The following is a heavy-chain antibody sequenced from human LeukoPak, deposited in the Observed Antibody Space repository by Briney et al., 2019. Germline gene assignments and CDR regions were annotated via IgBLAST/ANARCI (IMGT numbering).Heavy chain of an antibody. CDR2: INHSGST. Sequence: TPSETLSLTCAVYGGSFSDYYWNWIRQPPGKGLEWIGEINHSGSTNYNPSLKSRVTMSVDTFKNQFSLTLSSVTAADTAVYYCARVQDFETRGYYLGYWGHGTLVTVSS. CDR1: GGSFSDYY. D-gene: IGHD3-22*01. V-gene: IGHV4-34*01. CDR3: ARVQDFETRGYYLGY. J-gene: IGHJ4*01.